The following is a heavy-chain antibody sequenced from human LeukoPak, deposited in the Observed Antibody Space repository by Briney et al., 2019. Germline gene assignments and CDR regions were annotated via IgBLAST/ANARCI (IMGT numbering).Heavy chain of an antibody. Sequence: GGSLRLSCAASGFTFDDYTMHWVRQAPGKGLEWVSLISWDGGSTYYADSVKGRFTISRDNAKNSLYLQMNSLRAEDTAVYYCARKNGLDYWGQGTLVTVSS. CDR3: ARKNGLDY. CDR2: ISWDGGST. V-gene: IGHV3-43*01. J-gene: IGHJ4*02. CDR1: GFTFDDYT.